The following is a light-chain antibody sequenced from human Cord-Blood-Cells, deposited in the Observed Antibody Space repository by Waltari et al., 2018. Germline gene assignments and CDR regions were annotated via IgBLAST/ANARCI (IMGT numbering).Light chain of an antibody. CDR3: QQYGSSPPWT. CDR1: QSVSSRY. V-gene: IGKV3-20*01. Sequence: EIVLTQSPGTLSLSPGERATLSCRASQSVSSRYLAWYQQKPVQAPRLLIYGASSRATGLPDRFSGSVSGTDFTLTISRLEPEDFAVYYCQQYGSSPPWTFGQGTKVEIK. J-gene: IGKJ1*01. CDR2: GAS.